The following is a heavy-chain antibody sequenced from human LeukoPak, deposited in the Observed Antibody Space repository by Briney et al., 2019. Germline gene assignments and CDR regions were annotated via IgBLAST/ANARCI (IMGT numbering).Heavy chain of an antibody. CDR1: GGSISSYY. Sequence: SETLSLTCSVSGGSISSYYWSWIRQPPGKGLEWIGYIYYSESTNYNPSLKSRVTISVDTSKNQFSLKLSSVTAADTAVYYCARTRAYNLNDTYYYYYGMDVWGQGTTVTVSS. D-gene: IGHD1-1*01. CDR3: ARTRAYNLNDTYYYYYGMDV. J-gene: IGHJ6*02. V-gene: IGHV4-59*08. CDR2: IYYSEST.